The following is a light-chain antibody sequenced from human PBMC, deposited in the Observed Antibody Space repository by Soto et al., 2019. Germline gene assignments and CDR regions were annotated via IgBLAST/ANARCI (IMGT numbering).Light chain of an antibody. CDR1: SSNIGAGYD. Sequence: QTVVPQPPSVSGAPGQRGTISCTGSSSNIGAGYDVHWYQQLPGTAPKLLIYGNSNRPSGVPDRFSGSKSGTSASLAITGIQAEDEADYYCQSYDSSLSAYYVFGTGTKLTVL. J-gene: IGLJ1*01. CDR3: QSYDSSLSAYYV. V-gene: IGLV1-40*01. CDR2: GNS.